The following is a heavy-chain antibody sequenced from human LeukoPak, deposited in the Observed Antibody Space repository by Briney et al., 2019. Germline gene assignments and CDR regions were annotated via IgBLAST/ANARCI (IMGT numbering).Heavy chain of an antibody. CDR3: ARDQLYCSGGICYFDY. V-gene: IGHV3-74*01. Sequence: TGGSLRLSCAASGFTFSSYWMHWVRQAPGKGLVWVSRINSVGRSTSSAHSVKGRSTSSRDNAKNTPYLQMTSLRTEDTAVYYCARDQLYCSGGICYFDYWGQGTLDTVSS. CDR2: INSVGRST. D-gene: IGHD2-15*01. CDR1: GFTFSSYW. J-gene: IGHJ4*02.